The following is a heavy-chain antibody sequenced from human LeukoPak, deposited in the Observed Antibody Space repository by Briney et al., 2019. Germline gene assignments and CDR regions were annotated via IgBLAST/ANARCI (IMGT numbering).Heavy chain of an antibody. CDR1: GFTFTSSA. V-gene: IGHV1-58*01. CDR3: AAVELYDILTGYYIGEGYYFDY. J-gene: IGHJ4*02. Sequence: SVKVSCKASGFTFTSSAVQWVRQARGQRLEWIGWIVVGSGNTNYAQKFQERVTITRDMSTSTAYMELSSLRSEDTAVYYCAAVELYDILTGYYIGEGYYFDYWGQGTLVTVSS. CDR2: IVVGSGNT. D-gene: IGHD3-9*01.